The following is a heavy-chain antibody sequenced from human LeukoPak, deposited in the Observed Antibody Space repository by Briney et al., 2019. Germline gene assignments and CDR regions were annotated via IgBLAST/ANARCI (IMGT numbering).Heavy chain of an antibody. CDR3: ARGQGTVTTH. CDR1: GGSFSGYY. V-gene: IGHV4-34*01. D-gene: IGHD4-17*01. J-gene: IGHJ4*02. Sequence: SETLPLTCAVYGGSFSGYYWTWIRQPPGKGLEWIGEINHSGNANYNPSLKSRVTISLDMSENHFSLKLTSVTAADTAVYYCARGQGTVTTHWGQGTLVTVSS. CDR2: INHSGNA.